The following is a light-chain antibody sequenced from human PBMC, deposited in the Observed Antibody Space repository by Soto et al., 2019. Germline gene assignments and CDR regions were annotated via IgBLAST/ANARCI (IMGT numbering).Light chain of an antibody. Sequence: DIQMTQSPSSLSASVGDRVAITCRAGQSISNFLNWYQQKPGTAPKLLIYAASRLQGDVPSRFSGSGSGTAFTLTINSLQPEDVATYYCQQSNSIPYTFGQGTKLEI. V-gene: IGKV1-39*01. J-gene: IGKJ2*01. CDR2: AAS. CDR1: QSISNF. CDR3: QQSNSIPYT.